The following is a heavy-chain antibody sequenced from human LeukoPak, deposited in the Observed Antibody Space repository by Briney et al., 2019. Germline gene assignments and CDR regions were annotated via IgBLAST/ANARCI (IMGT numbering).Heavy chain of an antibody. V-gene: IGHV4-30-2*01. CDR1: GGSISSGGYS. D-gene: IGHD2-2*02. Sequence: SQTLSLTCAVSGGSISSGGYSWSWIRQPPGKGLEWIGYIYHSGSTYYNPSLKSRVTISVDRSKNQFSLKLSSVTAADTAVYYCAGANRYCSSTSCYSEDWYFDLWGRGTLVTVSS. J-gene: IGHJ2*01. CDR2: IYHSGST. CDR3: AGANRYCSSTSCYSEDWYFDL.